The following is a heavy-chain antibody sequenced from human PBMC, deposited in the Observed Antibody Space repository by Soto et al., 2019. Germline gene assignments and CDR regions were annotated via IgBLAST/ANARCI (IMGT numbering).Heavy chain of an antibody. CDR1: GGSISSGGYS. Sequence: SETLSLTCAVSGGSISSGGYSWSWIRQPPGKGLEWIGYIYHSGSTYYNPSLKSRVTISVDRSKNQFSLKLSSVTAADTAVYYCARDHLTSGSCDWGQGTLVTVSS. CDR2: IYHSGST. V-gene: IGHV4-30-2*01. CDR3: ARDHLTSGSCD. J-gene: IGHJ4*02. D-gene: IGHD1-26*01.